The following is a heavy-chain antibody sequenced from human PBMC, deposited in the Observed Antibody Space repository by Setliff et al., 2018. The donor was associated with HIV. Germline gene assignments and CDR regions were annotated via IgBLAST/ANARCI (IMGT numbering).Heavy chain of an antibody. CDR3: LTHHGDPDY. J-gene: IGHJ4*02. D-gene: IGHD3-9*01. Sequence: GGSLRLSCATSRFSFSTFWMTWVRQAPGKGLEWIANINEDGDKKYHAGSVWGRFTISRDDAKRSLYLEMKSLRAEDTAIYYCLTHHGDPDYWGQGTRVTVSS. V-gene: IGHV3-7*01. CDR1: RFSFSTFW. CDR2: INEDGDKK.